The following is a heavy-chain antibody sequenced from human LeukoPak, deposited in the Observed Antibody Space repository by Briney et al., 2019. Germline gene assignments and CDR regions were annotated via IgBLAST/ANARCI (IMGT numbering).Heavy chain of an antibody. D-gene: IGHD6-6*01. Sequence: PGRSLRLSCAASGFTFSSYGMHWVRQAPGKGLEWVSVIYSSGSTYYADSVKGRFTIFRDNSKNTLYLQMNSLRAEDTAVYYCARDGGLAPYSSSTPFDYWGQGTLVTVSS. CDR2: IYSSGST. CDR3: ARDGGLAPYSSSTPFDY. J-gene: IGHJ4*02. CDR1: GFTFSSYG. V-gene: IGHV3-NL1*01.